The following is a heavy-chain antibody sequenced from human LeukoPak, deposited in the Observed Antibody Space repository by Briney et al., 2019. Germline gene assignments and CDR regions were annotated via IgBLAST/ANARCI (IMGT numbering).Heavy chain of an antibody. CDR1: GFTFSSYS. CDR2: ISSSSSYI. Sequence: PGGSLRLSCAASGFTFSSYSMNWVRQAPGKGLEWVSSISSSSSYIYYADSVKGRFTISRDNAKNSLYLQMNSLRAEDTAVYYCARGTGIAAAGTVHWGQGTLVTVSS. V-gene: IGHV3-21*01. CDR3: ARGTGIAAAGTVH. D-gene: IGHD6-13*01. J-gene: IGHJ4*02.